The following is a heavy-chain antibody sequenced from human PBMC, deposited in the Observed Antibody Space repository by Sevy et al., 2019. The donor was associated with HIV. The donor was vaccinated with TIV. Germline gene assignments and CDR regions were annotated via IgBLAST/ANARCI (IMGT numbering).Heavy chain of an antibody. Sequence: GGSLRLSCVASRFTFSSDSMNWVRQAPGKGLERVSSISSSSSYMYYADSVKGRFSISRDNAKKSLYLQMNSLRVEDTAVYYCARDRDGSGSSGGYGMDVWGQGTTVTVSS. J-gene: IGHJ6*02. D-gene: IGHD3-10*01. CDR2: ISSSSSYM. CDR1: RFTFSSDS. CDR3: ARDRDGSGSSGGYGMDV. V-gene: IGHV3-21*01.